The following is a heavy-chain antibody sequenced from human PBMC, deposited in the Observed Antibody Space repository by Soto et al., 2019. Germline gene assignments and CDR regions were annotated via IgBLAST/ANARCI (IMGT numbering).Heavy chain of an antibody. CDR2: ISSSSSYT. J-gene: IGHJ5*02. D-gene: IGHD6-13*01. CDR1: GFTFSDYD. Sequence: GRSLRLSWAASGFTFSDYDVSWIRQATGKGLEWVSYISSSSSYTNYADSVKGRFTISRDNAKNSLYLQMNSLRAEDTAVYYCAREGIAAAGSFFDPWGQGTLVTVSS. V-gene: IGHV3-11*06. CDR3: AREGIAAAGSFFDP.